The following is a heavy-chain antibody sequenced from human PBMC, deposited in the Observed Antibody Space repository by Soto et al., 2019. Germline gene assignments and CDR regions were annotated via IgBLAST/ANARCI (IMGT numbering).Heavy chain of an antibody. D-gene: IGHD6-13*01. CDR3: ARAKDFEYSSSWGSFDY. CDR1: GYTFISYG. V-gene: IGHV1-18*04. Sequence: QIQLVQSGAEVKKPGASDKVSCKASGYTFISYGITWVRQAPGQGLEWMGWISVYNGNTNYAQNVQGRVTMATDTSTSTAYMELRSLRSDDTAVYFCARAKDFEYSSSWGSFDYWSQGTLVTVSS. J-gene: IGHJ4*02. CDR2: ISVYNGNT.